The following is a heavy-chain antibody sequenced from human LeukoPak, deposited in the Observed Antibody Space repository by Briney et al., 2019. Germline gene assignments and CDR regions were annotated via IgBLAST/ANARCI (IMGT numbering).Heavy chain of an antibody. J-gene: IGHJ4*02. V-gene: IGHV4-4*07. CDR3: ARESGGKPRQFDY. CDR1: GGSISSYY. D-gene: IGHD3-10*01. CDR2: IYSSGSS. Sequence: SETLSLTCSASGGSISSYYWNWIRQPAGKGLEWIGRIYSSGSSNYNPPLKSRVTMSVDMSKNQFSLKLSSVTAADTAVYYCARESGGKPRQFDYWGQGTLVTVSS.